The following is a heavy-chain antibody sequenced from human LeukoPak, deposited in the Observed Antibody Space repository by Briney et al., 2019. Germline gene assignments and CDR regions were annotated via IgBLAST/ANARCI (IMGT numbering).Heavy chain of an antibody. J-gene: IGHJ4*02. CDR1: GYTFTSYG. CDR3: ARSLWGYCSGGSCLEGFDY. D-gene: IGHD2-15*01. V-gene: IGHV1-18*01. CDR2: ISAYNGNT. Sequence: ASVKVSCKASGYTFTSYGISWVRQAPGQGLEWMGWISAYNGNTNYAQKLQGRVTMTTDTSTSTAYMELRSLRSDDTAVYYCARSLWGYCSGGSCLEGFDYWGQGTLVTVSS.